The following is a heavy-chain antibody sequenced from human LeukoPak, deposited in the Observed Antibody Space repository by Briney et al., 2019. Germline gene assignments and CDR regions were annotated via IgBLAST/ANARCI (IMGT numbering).Heavy chain of an antibody. D-gene: IGHD3-22*01. CDR2: IYSGGST. CDR3: ARVGYYYDNPPDY. J-gene: IGHJ4*02. V-gene: IGHV3-53*01. Sequence: PGGSLRLSCAASGFTVSSNYMSWVRQAPGKGLEWVSIIYSGGSTFYADSVKGRFTISRDNSKNTLYLQMNSLRAEDTAVYYCARVGYYYDNPPDYWGQGTLVTVSS. CDR1: GFTVSSNY.